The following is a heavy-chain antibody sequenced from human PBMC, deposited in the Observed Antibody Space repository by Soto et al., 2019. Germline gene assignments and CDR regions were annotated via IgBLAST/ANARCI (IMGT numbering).Heavy chain of an antibody. Sequence: GESLKISCKGSGYSFTSYWISWVRQMPGKGLEWMGRIDPSDSYTIYSPSFQGHVTISADKSISTAYLQWSSLKASDTAMYYCARPIAAAGTLDYGMDVWGQGTTVTVSS. CDR3: ARPIAAAGTLDYGMDV. D-gene: IGHD6-13*01. V-gene: IGHV5-10-1*01. J-gene: IGHJ6*02. CDR2: IDPSDSYT. CDR1: GYSFTSYW.